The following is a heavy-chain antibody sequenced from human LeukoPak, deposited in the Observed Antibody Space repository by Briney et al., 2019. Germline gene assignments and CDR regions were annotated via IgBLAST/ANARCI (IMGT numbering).Heavy chain of an antibody. J-gene: IGHJ4*02. V-gene: IGHV3-33*08. Sequence: GGSLRLSCAASGLTVSSKYMSWVRQAPGKGLEWVAVIWYDGSSKYYLDSVKGRFTISRDNTRNTLYLQTNSLRAEDTAVYYCARSGHSYGNLDYWGQGTLVTVSS. CDR2: IWYDGSSK. CDR1: GLTVSSKY. CDR3: ARSGHSYGNLDY. D-gene: IGHD5-18*01.